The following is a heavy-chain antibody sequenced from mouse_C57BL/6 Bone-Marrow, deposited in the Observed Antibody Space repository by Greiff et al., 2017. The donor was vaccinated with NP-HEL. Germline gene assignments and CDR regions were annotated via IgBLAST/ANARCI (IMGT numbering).Heavy chain of an antibody. Sequence: QVQLQQPGAELVKPGASVKMSCKASGYTFTSYWITWVKQRPGQGLEWIGDIYPGSGSTNYNEKFKSKATLTVDTSSSTAYMQLSSLTSEDSAVYYCTSPYDYDEALAYWGQGTLVTVSA. J-gene: IGHJ3*01. CDR3: TSPYDYDEALAY. CDR2: IYPGSGST. CDR1: GYTFTSYW. D-gene: IGHD2-4*01. V-gene: IGHV1-55*01.